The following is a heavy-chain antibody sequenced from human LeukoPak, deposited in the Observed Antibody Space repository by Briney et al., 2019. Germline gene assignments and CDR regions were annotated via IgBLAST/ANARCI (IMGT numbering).Heavy chain of an antibody. CDR3: TRDVLLYFGESSGFDP. CDR1: GYTFTSYE. J-gene: IGHJ5*02. CDR2: INPRSGKT. V-gene: IGHV1-8*01. D-gene: IGHD3-10*01. Sequence: ASVTVSCTASGYTFTSYEINWVRQATGQALEWMGYINPRSGKTGYAQTFQGRITMTMNTSISTAYMELSSLTSGDSAVYYCTRDVLLYFGESSGFDPWGQGTLVTVSS.